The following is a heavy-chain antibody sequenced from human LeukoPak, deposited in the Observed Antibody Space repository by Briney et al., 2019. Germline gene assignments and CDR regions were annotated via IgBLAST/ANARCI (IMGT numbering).Heavy chain of an antibody. CDR2: ISGSGGST. V-gene: IGHV3-23*01. J-gene: IGHJ4*02. Sequence: GGSLRLSCAASGFTFSSYGMSWVRQAPGKGLEWVSAISGSGGSTYYADSVKGRFTISRDNSKNTLYLQMSSLRAEDTAVYYCAFPRAYYYDSSGLNFPFDYWGQGTLVTVSS. CDR3: AFPRAYYYDSSGLNFPFDY. D-gene: IGHD3-22*01. CDR1: GFTFSSYG.